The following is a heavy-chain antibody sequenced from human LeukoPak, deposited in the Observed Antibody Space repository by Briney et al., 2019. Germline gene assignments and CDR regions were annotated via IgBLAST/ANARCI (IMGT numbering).Heavy chain of an antibody. J-gene: IGHJ4*02. CDR2: INHSGST. CDR1: GGSFSGYY. D-gene: IGHD5-18*01. Sequence: SETLSLTCAVYGGSFSGYYWSWIRQPPGKGLEWIGEINHSGSTNYNLSLKSRVTISVDTSKNQFSLKLSSVTAADTAVYYCARGTKIQLWLNFDYWGQGTLVTVSS. CDR3: ARGTKIQLWLNFDY. V-gene: IGHV4-34*01.